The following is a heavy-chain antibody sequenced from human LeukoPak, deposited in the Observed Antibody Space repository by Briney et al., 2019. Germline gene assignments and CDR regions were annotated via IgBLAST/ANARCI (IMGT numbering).Heavy chain of an antibody. D-gene: IGHD2-2*01. V-gene: IGHV4-59*08. CDR3: ARGSGYCSRTSCYLYHFDS. Sequence: PSETLSLTCTVSGDSIRTYYWSWIRQPPGKGLEWIGYSYYSGTTDYNPSLESRVTISVDTSKNQFSLKLSSVTAADTAVYYCARGSGYCSRTSCYLYHFDSWGQGTLVTVSS. CDR1: GDSIRTYY. J-gene: IGHJ4*02. CDR2: SYYSGTT.